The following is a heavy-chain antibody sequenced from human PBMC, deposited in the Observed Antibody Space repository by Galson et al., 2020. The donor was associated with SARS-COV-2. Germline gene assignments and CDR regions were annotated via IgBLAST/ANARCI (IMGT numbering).Heavy chain of an antibody. Sequence: TGGSLRLSCAASTFTFSSYSMTWVSQAPGMGLEWVSSISSSRSYIEYADSVKGRLTISRNNAKNSLYLQMNSLRAVDTAVYYGSRDPRWPFVDGGQGTLVTVGS. CDR1: TFTFSSYS. J-gene: IGHJ4*02. V-gene: IGHV3-21*01. CDR2: ISSSRSYI. CDR3: SRDPRWPFVD. D-gene: IGHD2-15*01.